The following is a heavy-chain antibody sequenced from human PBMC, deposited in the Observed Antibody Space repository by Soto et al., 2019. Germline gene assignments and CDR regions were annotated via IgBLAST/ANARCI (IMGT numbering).Heavy chain of an antibody. CDR1: GFTFSSYA. V-gene: IGHV3-30-3*01. CDR3: ARDITGTTLLQTY. J-gene: IGHJ4*02. D-gene: IGHD1-7*01. CDR2: ISYDGSNK. Sequence: QVQLVESGGGVVQPGRSLRLSCAASGFTFSSYAMHWVRQAPGKGLEWVAVISYDGSNKYYADSVKGRFTISRDNSKNTLYLQMNSLRAEDTAVYYCARDITGTTLLQTYWGQGTLVTVSS.